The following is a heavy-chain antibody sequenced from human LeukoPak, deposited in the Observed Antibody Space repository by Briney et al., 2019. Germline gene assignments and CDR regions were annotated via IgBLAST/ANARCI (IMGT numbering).Heavy chain of an antibody. D-gene: IGHD2-8*01. J-gene: IGHJ4*02. V-gene: IGHV3-48*01. CDR3: AREYDARARFDS. CDR1: GDSFISHT. Sequence: GRSLRLSCAVSGDSFISHTMIWVRHAPGKGLEWISYICYIGSALYYADSVKGRFVISRDDAKSSLYLHMNSLRAEDTAFYYCAREYDARARFDSWGQGILVTVSS. CDR2: ICYIGSAL.